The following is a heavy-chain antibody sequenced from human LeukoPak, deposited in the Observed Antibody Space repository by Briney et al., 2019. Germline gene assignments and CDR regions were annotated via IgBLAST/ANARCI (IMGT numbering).Heavy chain of an antibody. CDR2: VIPIFGTA. Sequence: SVKVSCKASGGTFSSYAISWVRQAPGQGLEWMGGVIPIFGTANYAQKFLGRVTITTDESTSTAYMELSSLRSEDTAVYYCARVGDYYDSSGYYRSWGQGTLVTVSS. CDR1: GGTFSSYA. D-gene: IGHD3-22*01. J-gene: IGHJ5*02. CDR3: ARVGDYYDSSGYYRS. V-gene: IGHV1-69*05.